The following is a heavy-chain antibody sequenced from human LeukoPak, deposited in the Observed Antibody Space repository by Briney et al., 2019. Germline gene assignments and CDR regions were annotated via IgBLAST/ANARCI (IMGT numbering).Heavy chain of an antibody. CDR3: AREGCSSTSCHYYYYGMDV. CDR2: ISSISSYI. D-gene: IGHD2-2*01. V-gene: IGHV3-21*01. J-gene: IGHJ6*02. Sequence: GGSLRLSGPAFEFPFRSYTMNWAGQAQGKGLEWVYSISSISSYIYYADSVKGRFTISRDNAKNSLYLQMNSLRAEDTAVYYCAREGCSSTSCHYYYYGMDVWGQGTTVTVSS. CDR1: EFPFRSYT.